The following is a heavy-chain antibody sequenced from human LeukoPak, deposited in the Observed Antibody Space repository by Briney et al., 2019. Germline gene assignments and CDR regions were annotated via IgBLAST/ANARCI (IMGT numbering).Heavy chain of an antibody. D-gene: IGHD5-12*01. V-gene: IGHV6-1*01. J-gene: IGHJ4*02. CDR3: ARDHSGFDDY. CDR1: GDSVSDNSAA. Sequence: SQTLSLTCAISGDSVSDNSAAWNWIRQSPSRGLEWLGRTYYRSKWYSDYAISVKGRITINPDTSQNQFPLQLSSVTPEDTAVYYCARDHSGFDDYWGQGTLVTVSS. CDR2: TYYRSKWYS.